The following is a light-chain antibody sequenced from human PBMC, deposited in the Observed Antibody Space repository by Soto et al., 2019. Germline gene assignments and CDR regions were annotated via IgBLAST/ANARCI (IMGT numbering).Light chain of an antibody. J-gene: IGLJ1*01. CDR3: CSFTSSNTHV. V-gene: IGLV2-23*02. CDR2: EVN. Sequence: QSALTQPASVSGSPGQSITISCTGTSSDFGNYNLVSWYQQHPGKVPKLILFEVNKRPSGVSGRFSGSKSGNTASLTISGLQAEDEADYYCCSFTSSNTHVFGTGTKLTGL. CDR1: SSDFGNYNL.